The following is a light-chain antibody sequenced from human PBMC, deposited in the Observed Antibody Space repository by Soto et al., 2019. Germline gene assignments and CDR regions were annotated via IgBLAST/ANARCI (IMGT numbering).Light chain of an antibody. J-gene: IGKJ1*01. CDR1: QSVSSN. V-gene: IGKV3-15*01. CDR2: GAS. CDR3: QQYNNWPPGT. Sequence: EIVMTQSPATLSVSPGERATLSCMASQSVSSNLAWYQQKPGQAPRLLIYGASTRATVIPARFSGSRSGTEFTLTISSLQSEDFAVYYCQQYNNWPPGTFGQGTKVEIK.